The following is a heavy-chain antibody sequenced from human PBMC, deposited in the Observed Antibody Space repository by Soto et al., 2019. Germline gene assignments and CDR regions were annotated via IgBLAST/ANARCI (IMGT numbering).Heavy chain of an antibody. V-gene: IGHV1-18*01. CDR3: ARVESSGWYQLYHDY. Sequence: ASVKVSCKASGYTFTSYGISWVRQAPGQGLEWMGWISAYNGNTNYAQKLQGRVTMTTDTSTSTAYMELRSLRSDDTAVYYCARVESSGWYQLYHDYWSQGTLVTVSS. J-gene: IGHJ4*02. D-gene: IGHD6-19*01. CDR1: GYTFTSYG. CDR2: ISAYNGNT.